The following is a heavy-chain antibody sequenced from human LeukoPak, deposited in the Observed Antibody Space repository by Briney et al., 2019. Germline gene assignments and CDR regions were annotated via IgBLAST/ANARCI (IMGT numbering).Heavy chain of an antibody. CDR3: GKSQTVYGATPIDY. CDR2: ISYDGTNK. V-gene: IGHV3-30*18. Sequence: PGGSLRLSCAASGFTFSSYGMHWVRQAPGKGLEWVAVISYDGTNKYYADSAKGRFTISRDNSKNTLYLQMNSLRAEDTAVYYCGKSQTVYGATPIDYWGQGTLVTVSS. J-gene: IGHJ4*02. D-gene: IGHD2-15*01. CDR1: GFTFSSYG.